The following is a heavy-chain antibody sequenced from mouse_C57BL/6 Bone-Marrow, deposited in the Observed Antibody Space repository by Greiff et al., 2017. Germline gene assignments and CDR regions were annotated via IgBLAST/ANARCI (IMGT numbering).Heavy chain of an antibody. CDR3: ARCDYDYAMDY. CDR2: INPGSGGN. CDR1: GYAFTNYL. J-gene: IGHJ4*01. Sequence: QVQLQQSGAELVRPGTSVKVSCKASGYAFTNYLIEWVKQRPGQGLEWIGVINPGSGGNNYNEKFKGKATLTADKSSSTAYMQLSSLTSEDSAVYFCARCDYDYAMDYWGQGTSVTVSS. D-gene: IGHD2-4*01. V-gene: IGHV1-54*01.